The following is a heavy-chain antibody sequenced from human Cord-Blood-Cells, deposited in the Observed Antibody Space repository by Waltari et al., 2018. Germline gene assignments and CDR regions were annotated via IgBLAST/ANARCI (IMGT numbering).Heavy chain of an antibody. V-gene: IGHV4-38-2*02. D-gene: IGHD3-16*01. CDR1: GYSISSGYY. CDR2: IYHSGST. J-gene: IGHJ4*02. CDR3: ARVGPEAFDY. Sequence: QVQLQESGPGLVKPSETLSLTCTVSGYSISSGYYWGWIRQPPGKGLGWIGSIYHSGSTYYNPSLKSRVTISVDTSKNQFSLKLSSVTAADTAVYYCARVGPEAFDYWGQGTLVTVSS.